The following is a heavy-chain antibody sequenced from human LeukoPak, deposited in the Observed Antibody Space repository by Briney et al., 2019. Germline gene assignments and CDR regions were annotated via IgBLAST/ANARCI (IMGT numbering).Heavy chain of an antibody. CDR2: ISSGGSTI. Sequence: GGSLRLSCAASGFTFSDYYMNWIRQAPGKGLEWVSYISSGGSTINYADSVKGRFTISRDNSKNTLYLQMNSLRAEDTAIYYCDRYSSGWPHGGGQGTLVTVSS. D-gene: IGHD6-19*01. V-gene: IGHV3-11*01. CDR3: DRYSSGWPHG. CDR1: GFTFSDYY. J-gene: IGHJ4*02.